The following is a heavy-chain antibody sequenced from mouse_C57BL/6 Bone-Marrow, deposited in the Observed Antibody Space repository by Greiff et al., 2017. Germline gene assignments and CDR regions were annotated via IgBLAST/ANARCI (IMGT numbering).Heavy chain of an antibody. V-gene: IGHV1-69*01. CDR2: IDPSDSYT. CDR1: GYTFTSYW. CDR3: AREGFNYYGSNPAWFAY. Sequence: QVQLKQPGAELVMPGASVKLSCKASGYTFTSYWMHWVKQRPGQGLEWIGEIDPSDSYTNYNQKFKGKSTLTVDKSSSTAYMQLSSLTSEDSAVYYCAREGFNYYGSNPAWFAYWGQGTLVTVSA. D-gene: IGHD1-1*01. J-gene: IGHJ3*01.